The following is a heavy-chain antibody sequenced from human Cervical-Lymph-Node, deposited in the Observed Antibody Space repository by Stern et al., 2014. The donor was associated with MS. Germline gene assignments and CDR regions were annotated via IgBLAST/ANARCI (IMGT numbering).Heavy chain of an antibody. CDR2: ISPIFGTA. V-gene: IGHV1-69*01. CDR3: ARNVGDTTLGH. D-gene: IGHD3-16*01. J-gene: IGHJ4*02. Sequence: QVQLVQSGAEVKKSGSSVKVSCKASGGTFRSYVITWARQASGQGPEWMGEISPIFGTATYAQQFQGRVTITADEYTSTVYMELSSLRSEDTAVYYCARNVGDTTLGHWGQGSQVIVSS. CDR1: GGTFRSYV.